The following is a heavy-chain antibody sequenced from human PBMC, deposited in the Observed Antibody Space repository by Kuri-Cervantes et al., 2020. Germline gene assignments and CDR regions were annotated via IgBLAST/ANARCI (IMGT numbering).Heavy chain of an antibody. J-gene: IGHJ4*02. CDR1: GGSISSGGYS. D-gene: IGHD1-26*01. CDR2: ICHSGST. CDR3: ARGVGASYYFDY. Sequence: SQTLSLTCAVSGGSISSGGYSWSWIRQPPGKGLEWIGYICHSGSTYYNPSLKSRVTISVDRSKNQFSLKLSSVTAADTAVYYCARGVGASYYFDYWGQGTLVTVSS. V-gene: IGHV4-30-2*01.